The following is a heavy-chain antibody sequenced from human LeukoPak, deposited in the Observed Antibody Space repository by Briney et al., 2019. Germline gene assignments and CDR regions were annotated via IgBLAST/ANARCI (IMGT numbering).Heavy chain of an antibody. J-gene: IGHJ3*02. CDR2: IYPGDSDT. CDR1: GYSFTSYW. Sequence: GESLKISCKGSGYSFTSYWIGWVRQMPGKGLEWMGIIYPGDSDTRDSPSFQGQVTISADKSVSTAYLQWSSLKASDTPMYYRATHSSIVGATTTAFDIWGQGTMVTVSS. D-gene: IGHD1-26*01. V-gene: IGHV5-51*01. CDR3: ATHSSIVGATTTAFDI.